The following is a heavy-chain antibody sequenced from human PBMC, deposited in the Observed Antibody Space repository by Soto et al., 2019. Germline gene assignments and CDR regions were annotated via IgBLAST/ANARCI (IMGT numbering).Heavy chain of an antibody. Sequence: QVQLVQSGAEVKKPGSSVKVSCKASGGTFSTHTISWVRQAPGQGLEWMGRSIPILGLANYAQKFQGRVTITADKSTNTAYMDLSSLRSDDTAVYYCARADPVVVLDHYYDGMDVWGQGTTVTVSS. CDR1: GGTFSTHT. CDR2: SIPILGLA. J-gene: IGHJ6*02. CDR3: ARADPVVVLDHYYDGMDV. D-gene: IGHD2-15*01. V-gene: IGHV1-69*02.